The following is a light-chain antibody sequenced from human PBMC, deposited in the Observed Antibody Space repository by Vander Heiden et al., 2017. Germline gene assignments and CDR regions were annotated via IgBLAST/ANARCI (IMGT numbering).Light chain of an antibody. J-gene: IGLJ3*02. CDR1: SSNIGNNY. CDR2: DNN. V-gene: IGLV1-51*01. CDR3: ETWDSSLSAGV. Sequence: QSVLTQPPPVSAAPGQKVTISCAGSSSNIGNNYVSWYQQLPGTAPKLLIYDNNKRPSGIPDRFSGSKSGTSATLGITGLQTGDEADYYCETWDSSLSAGVFGGGTKLTVL.